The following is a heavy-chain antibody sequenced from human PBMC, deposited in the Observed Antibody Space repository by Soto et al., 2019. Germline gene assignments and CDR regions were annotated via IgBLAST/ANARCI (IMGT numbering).Heavy chain of an antibody. V-gene: IGHV4-38-2*01. CDR2: IYHSGST. Sequence: SETLSLTCAVSGYSISSGYYWGWIRQPPGKGLEWIGSIYHSGSTYYNPSLKSRVTISVDTSKNQYSLKLSSVTAADTAVYYCARWKWELLFDYWGQGTLVTVSS. D-gene: IGHD1-26*01. CDR1: GYSISSGYY. CDR3: ARWKWELLFDY. J-gene: IGHJ4*02.